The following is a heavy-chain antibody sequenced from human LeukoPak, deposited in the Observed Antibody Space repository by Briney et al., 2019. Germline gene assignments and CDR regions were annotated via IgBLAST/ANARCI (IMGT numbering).Heavy chain of an antibody. CDR1: GGSISSYY. D-gene: IGHD3-10*01. J-gene: IGHJ6*04. Sequence: SETLSLTCTVSGGSISSYYWSWIRQPPGKGLEWIGYIYYSGSTNYNPSLKSRVTISVDTSKNQFSLKLSSVTAADTAVYHCARGTGLLWFGELLVYGMDVWGKGTTVTVSS. CDR2: IYYSGST. CDR3: ARGTGLLWFGELLVYGMDV. V-gene: IGHV4-59*01.